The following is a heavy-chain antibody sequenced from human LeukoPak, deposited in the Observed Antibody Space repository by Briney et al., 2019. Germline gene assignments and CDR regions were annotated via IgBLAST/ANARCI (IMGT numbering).Heavy chain of an antibody. Sequence: PSGALSLTCPFYGWTFSRYFWSWLRQPPAKGLEGMGEINLSGSTNYNPSRHSGGPISLHTTKYQLSLKLSTVTAADTAADYCARVGSRVLGYFDYCGEGTLFTPSS. V-gene: IGHV4-34*01. CDR2: INLSGST. D-gene: IGHD3-10*01. CDR1: GWTFSRYF. J-gene: IGHJ4*02. CDR3: ARVGSRVLGYFDY.